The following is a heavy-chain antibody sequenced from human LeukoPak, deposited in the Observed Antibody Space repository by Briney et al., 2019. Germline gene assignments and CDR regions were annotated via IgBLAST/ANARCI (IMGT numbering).Heavy chain of an antibody. Sequence: GGSLRLSYAASGFTVSSNYMSWVRQAPGKGLEWVSVIYSGGSTYYADSVKGRFTISRDNSKNTLYLQMNSLRAEDTAVYYCARESLYYDSSGYTLNYYYGMDVWGQGTTVTVSS. CDR1: GFTVSSNY. V-gene: IGHV3-53*01. CDR2: IYSGGST. D-gene: IGHD3-22*01. CDR3: ARESLYYDSSGYTLNYYYGMDV. J-gene: IGHJ6*02.